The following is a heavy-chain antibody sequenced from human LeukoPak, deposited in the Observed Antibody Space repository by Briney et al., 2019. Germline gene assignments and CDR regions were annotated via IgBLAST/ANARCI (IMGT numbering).Heavy chain of an antibody. J-gene: IGHJ4*02. D-gene: IGHD4-17*01. CDR1: GFTFTDYW. V-gene: IGHV3-33*08. Sequence: GGSLRLSCAASGFTFTDYWMTWVRQAPGKGLEWVAVIWYDGSNKFYADSVKGRFTISRDNSKNSLFLQMNSLRDEDTAVYYCARDMYYGDYEIDYWGQGTLVTVSS. CDR2: IWYDGSNK. CDR3: ARDMYYGDYEIDY.